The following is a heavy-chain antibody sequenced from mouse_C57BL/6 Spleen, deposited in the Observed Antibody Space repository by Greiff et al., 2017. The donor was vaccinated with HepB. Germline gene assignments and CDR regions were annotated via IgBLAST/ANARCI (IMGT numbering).Heavy chain of an antibody. V-gene: IGHV5-4*01. CDR2: ISDGGSYT. CDR1: GFTFSSYA. D-gene: IGHD6-1*01. J-gene: IGHJ4*01. Sequence: EVKLQESGGGLVKPGGSLKLSCAASGFTFSSYAMSWVRQTPEKRLEWVATISDGGSYTYYPDNVKGRFTISRDNAKNNLYLQMSHLKSEDTAMYYCAREGPSDAMDYWGQGTSVTVSS. CDR3: AREGPSDAMDY.